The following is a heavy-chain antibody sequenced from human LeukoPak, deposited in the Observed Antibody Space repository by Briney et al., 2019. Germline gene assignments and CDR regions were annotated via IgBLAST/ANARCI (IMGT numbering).Heavy chain of an antibody. D-gene: IGHD6-19*01. V-gene: IGHV1-69*04. CDR3: ARGGGSGWSTRPFDD. CDR2: IIPIFGIA. CDR1: GGTFSSYA. J-gene: IGHJ4*02. Sequence: SVKVSCKASGGTFSSYAISWVRQAPGQGLEWMGRIIPIFGIANYAQKFQGRVTITADKSTSTAYMELSSLRSEDTAVYYCARGGGSGWSTRPFDDWGQGTLVTVSS.